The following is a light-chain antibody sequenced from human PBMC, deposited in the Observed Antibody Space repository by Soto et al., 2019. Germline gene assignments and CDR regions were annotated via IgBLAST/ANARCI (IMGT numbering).Light chain of an antibody. Sequence: QSVLTQPPSASGTPGQRVAISYSGSTANIGSNYVYWYQQLPGTAPKLLIYGNNERPSGVPDRFSGSKSGTSASLAISGLRTKDEADYYCATWDDSLSGVVFGGGTKLTVL. CDR3: ATWDDSLSGVV. V-gene: IGLV1-47*01. CDR2: GNN. CDR1: TANIGSNY. J-gene: IGLJ2*01.